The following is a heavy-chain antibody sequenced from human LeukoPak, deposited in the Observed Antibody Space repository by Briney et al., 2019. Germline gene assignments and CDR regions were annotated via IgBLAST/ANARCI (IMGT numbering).Heavy chain of an antibody. Sequence: GGSLRLSCAASGFTFDDYAMHWVRQAPGKGLEWVSLISWDGGSTYYADSVKGGFTISRDNSKNSLYLQMNSLRAEDTALYYCAKDIAAVAGTTSNFQHWGQGTLVTVSS. J-gene: IGHJ1*01. V-gene: IGHV3-43D*03. D-gene: IGHD6-19*01. CDR2: ISWDGGST. CDR3: AKDIAAVAGTTSNFQH. CDR1: GFTFDDYA.